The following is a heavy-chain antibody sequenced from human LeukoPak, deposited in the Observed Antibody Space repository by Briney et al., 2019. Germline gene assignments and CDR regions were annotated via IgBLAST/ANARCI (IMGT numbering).Heavy chain of an antibody. CDR2: MYYSGST. V-gene: IGHV4-39*01. J-gene: IGHJ4*02. Sequence: SETLSLTCTVSGGPISSSSYYWGWIRQPPGKGLEWIGSMYYSGSTYYNPSLKSRVTISVDTSENQFSLKLSSVTAADTAVYYCARHSSVTTGYMANWGQGTLVTVSS. CDR1: GGPISSSSYY. CDR3: ARHSSVTTGYMAN. D-gene: IGHD4-17*01.